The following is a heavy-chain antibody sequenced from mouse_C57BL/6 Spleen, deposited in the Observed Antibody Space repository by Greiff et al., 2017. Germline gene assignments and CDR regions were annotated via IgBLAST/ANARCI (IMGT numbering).Heavy chain of an antibody. Sequence: EVQLVESGGGLVQPKGSLKLSCAASGFTFNTYAMHWVRQAPGTGLEWVARIRSKSSNYATYYADSVKDRFTISRDDSQSMLYLQMNNLKTEDTAMYYCVRDGSSSPDYYAMDYWGQGTSVTVAS. V-gene: IGHV10-3*01. J-gene: IGHJ4*01. CDR2: IRSKSSNYAT. CDR1: GFTFNTYA. CDR3: VRDGSSSPDYYAMDY. D-gene: IGHD1-1*01.